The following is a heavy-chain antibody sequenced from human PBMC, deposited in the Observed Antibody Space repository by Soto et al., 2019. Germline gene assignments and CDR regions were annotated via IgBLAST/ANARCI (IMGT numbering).Heavy chain of an antibody. D-gene: IGHD6-13*01. CDR1: GYTFPSYG. CDR2: ISGYNGNT. J-gene: IGHJ5*02. CDR3: ARASMGYSSSWFDP. V-gene: IGHV1-18*01. Sequence: ASVKVSCKASGYTFPSYGISWLRQSPGQGLEWMGWISGYNGNTNYAQMLQGRVTMTTDTSTSTAYMELSSVTAADTAVYYCARASMGYSSSWFDPWGQGALVTVSS.